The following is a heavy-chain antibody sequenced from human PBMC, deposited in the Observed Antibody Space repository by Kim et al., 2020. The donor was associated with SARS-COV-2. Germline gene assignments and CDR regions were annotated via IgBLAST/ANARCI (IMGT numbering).Heavy chain of an antibody. CDR1: GFTFSRYV. V-gene: IGHV3-30*04. J-gene: IGHJ4*02. Sequence: GGSLRLSCAASGFTFSRYVMQWVRQVPGKGLEWVAVISADGRNKYYLDSVKGRFTISRDNSGSTLYLQMTSLREDDTAVYYCAREADSSGWYSFDYWGQG. CDR2: ISADGRNK. CDR3: AREADSSGWYSFDY. D-gene: IGHD6-13*01.